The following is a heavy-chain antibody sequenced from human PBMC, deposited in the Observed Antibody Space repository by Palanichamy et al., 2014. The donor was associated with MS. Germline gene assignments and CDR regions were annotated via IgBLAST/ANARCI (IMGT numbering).Heavy chain of an antibody. Sequence: EVQLLESGGGLVQPGGSLRLSCAGSGFTFSNYAMSWGPPGLLGRGLEWVSGIVGSGASAYYADSVKGRFTISRDNSKSILYLQMSSLRAEDTAVYYCAKDYEPSAEELLSRSFDYWGQGTPVTVSS. D-gene: IGHD1-26*01. CDR2: IVGSGASA. CDR1: GFTFSNYA. J-gene: IGHJ4*02. CDR3: AKDYEPSAEELLSRSFDY. V-gene: IGHV3-23*01.